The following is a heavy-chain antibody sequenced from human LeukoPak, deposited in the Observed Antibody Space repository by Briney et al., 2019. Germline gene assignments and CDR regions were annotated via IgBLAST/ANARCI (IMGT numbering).Heavy chain of an antibody. CDR1: GFSFSVFW. CDR2: ISSSGSAI. D-gene: IGHD2-15*01. V-gene: IGHV3-48*01. Sequence: GGSLRLSCADSGFSFSVFWMHWVRQAPGKGLEWVSYISSSGSAIYYVDSVKGRFTVSRDNAKNSLFLQMNSPRAEDTAVYYCVRVKGSYFDYWGQGALVTVSS. J-gene: IGHJ4*02. CDR3: VRVKGSYFDY.